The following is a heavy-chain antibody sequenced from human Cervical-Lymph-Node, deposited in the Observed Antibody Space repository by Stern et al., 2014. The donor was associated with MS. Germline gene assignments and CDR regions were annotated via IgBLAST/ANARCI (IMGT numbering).Heavy chain of an antibody. CDR2: IYYSGST. CDR1: GGSISSGGYY. Sequence: VQLVESGPGLVKPSQTLSLTCTVSGGSISSGGYYWSWIRQHPGKGLEWIGYIYYSGSTYYNPSLKSRVTISVDTSKNQFSLKLSSVTAADTAVYYCAREPWTTRHYYYYGMDVWGQGTTVTVSS. J-gene: IGHJ6*02. CDR3: AREPWTTRHYYYYGMDV. V-gene: IGHV4-31*03. D-gene: IGHD1-1*01.